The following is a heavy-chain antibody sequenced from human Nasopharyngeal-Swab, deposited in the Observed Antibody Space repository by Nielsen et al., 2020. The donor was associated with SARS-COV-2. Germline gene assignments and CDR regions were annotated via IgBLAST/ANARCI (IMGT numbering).Heavy chain of an antibody. D-gene: IGHD4-17*01. J-gene: IGHJ6*02. CDR1: GFTFSSYG. Sequence: GESLKISCAASGFTFSSYGMHWVRQAPGKGLEWVAVIWYDGSNKYYADSVKGRFTISRDNSQNTLYLQMNSLRAEDTAVYYCARGYGDYGMDVWGQGTTVTVSS. CDR3: ARGYGDYGMDV. CDR2: IWYDGSNK. V-gene: IGHV3-33*01.